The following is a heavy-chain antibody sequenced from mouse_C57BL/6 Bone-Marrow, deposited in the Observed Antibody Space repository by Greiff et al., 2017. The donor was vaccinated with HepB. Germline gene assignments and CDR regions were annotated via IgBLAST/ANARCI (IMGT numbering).Heavy chain of an antibody. CDR2: IDPENGDT. CDR1: GFHIKDDY. D-gene: IGHD2-4*01. CDR3: TTWCIDYDLYGDDY. Sequence: VQLQQSGAELVRPGASVKLSCTASGFHIKDDYMHWVKQRPEQGLEWIGWIDPENGDTEYASKFQGKATIQADTSSNTAYLQLSSLTSADTAVDYFTTWCIDYDLYGDDYWGQGTTLTVSS. V-gene: IGHV14-4*01. J-gene: IGHJ2*01.